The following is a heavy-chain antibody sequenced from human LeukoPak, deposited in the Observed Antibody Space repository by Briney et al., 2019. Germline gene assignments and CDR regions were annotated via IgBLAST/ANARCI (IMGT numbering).Heavy chain of an antibody. D-gene: IGHD3-22*01. CDR3: ARCHYYDSSGYPDY. CDR2: ISAYNGNT. J-gene: IGHJ4*02. Sequence: ASVEVSCKASGYTFTSYGISWVRQAPGQGLEWMGWISAYNGNTNYAQKLQGRVTMTTDTSTSTAYMELRSLRSDDTAVYYCARCHYYDSSGYPDYWGQGTLVTVSS. V-gene: IGHV1-18*01. CDR1: GYTFTSYG.